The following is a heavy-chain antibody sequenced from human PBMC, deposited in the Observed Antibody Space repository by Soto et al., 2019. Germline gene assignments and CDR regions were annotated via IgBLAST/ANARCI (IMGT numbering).Heavy chain of an antibody. CDR1: GFTFSSYG. CDR2: LWYDGSNK. J-gene: IGHJ6*02. V-gene: IGHV3-33*01. D-gene: IGHD2-15*01. Sequence: GGSLRLSCAASGFTFSSYGMHWVRQAPGKGLEWVAVLWYDGSNKYYADSVKGRFTISRDNSKNTLYLQMNSLRAEDTAVYYCARDAVVVAAHLLYYGMDVWGQGTTVTVSS. CDR3: ARDAVVVAAHLLYYGMDV.